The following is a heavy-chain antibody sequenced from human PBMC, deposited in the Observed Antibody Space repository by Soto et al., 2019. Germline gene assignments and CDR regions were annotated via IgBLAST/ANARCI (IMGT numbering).Heavy chain of an antibody. CDR1: GGTFNNYP. D-gene: IGHD3-10*01. CDR2: SIPIFGTA. CDR3: ARVVTMGP. J-gene: IGHJ5*02. Sequence: SVKVSCKASGGTFNNYPITWVRQAPGEGLEWMGGSIPIFGTANYAQKFQGRVTITADKSTSTAYMELSSLRSEDTAVYYCARVVTMGPWGQGTLVTVSS. V-gene: IGHV1-69*06.